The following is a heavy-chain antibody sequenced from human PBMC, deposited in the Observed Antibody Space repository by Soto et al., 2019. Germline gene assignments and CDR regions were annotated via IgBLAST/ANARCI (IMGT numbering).Heavy chain of an antibody. V-gene: IGHV1-18*01. J-gene: IGHJ6*02. CDR1: GYAFTSYG. D-gene: IGHD6-13*01. CDR3: ARDELAAAGSPLIKNYYYYGMDV. CDR2: ISAYNGNT. Sequence: ASVKVSCKASGYAFTSYGISWVRQAPGQGLEWMGWISAYNGNTNYAQKLQGRVTMTTDTSTSTAYMELRSLRSDDTAVYYCARDELAAAGSPLIKNYYYYGMDVWGQGTTVTV.